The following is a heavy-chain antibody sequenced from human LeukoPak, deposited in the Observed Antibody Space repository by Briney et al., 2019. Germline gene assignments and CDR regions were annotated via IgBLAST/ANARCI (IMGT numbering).Heavy chain of an antibody. V-gene: IGHV3-30-3*01. CDR1: GFTFSSYA. Sequence: GGSLRLSCAASGFTFSSYAMHWVRQAPGKGLEWVAVISYDGSNKYYADSVKGRFTISRDNSKNTLYLQMNSLRAEDTAVYYCASGIQTSAYWGQGTLVTVSS. CDR3: ASGIQTSAY. J-gene: IGHJ4*02. CDR2: ISYDGSNK. D-gene: IGHD1-14*01.